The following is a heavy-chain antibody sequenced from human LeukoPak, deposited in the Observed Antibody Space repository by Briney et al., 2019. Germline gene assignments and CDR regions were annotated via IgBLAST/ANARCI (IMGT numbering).Heavy chain of an antibody. CDR3: ARGTYSGSYSFGY. Sequence: ASVKVSCKASGGTFSSYAISWVRQAPGQGLEWMGGIIPIFGTANYAQKFQGRVTITTDESTSTAYMELSSLRSEDTAVYYCARGTYSGSYSFGYWGQGTLVTVSS. D-gene: IGHD1-26*01. J-gene: IGHJ4*02. CDR1: GGTFSSYA. V-gene: IGHV1-69*05. CDR2: IIPIFGTA.